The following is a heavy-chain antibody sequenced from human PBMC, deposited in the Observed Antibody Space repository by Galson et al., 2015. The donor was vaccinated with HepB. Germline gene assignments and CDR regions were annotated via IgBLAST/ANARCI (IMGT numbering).Heavy chain of an antibody. D-gene: IGHD5-24*01. CDR1: GYSFDYYW. CDR3: ARLVDGYKGY. Sequence: QSGAEVKRPGESLKISCQGSGYSFDYYWIAWVRQMPGKGLEWMGIIYPGESETRFGPSFQGQVSFSVDRSTSTAYLHWNSLKASDTAIYYCARLVDGYKGYWGQGTLVTVSS. CDR2: IYPGESET. V-gene: IGHV5-51*01. J-gene: IGHJ4*02.